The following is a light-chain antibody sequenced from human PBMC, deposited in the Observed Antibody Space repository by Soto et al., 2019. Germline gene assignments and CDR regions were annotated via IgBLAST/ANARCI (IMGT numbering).Light chain of an antibody. CDR2: CAS. V-gene: IGKV3-11*01. CDR3: QQHSHWPTWT. J-gene: IGKJ1*01. CDR1: ENVRTF. Sequence: VVLTQSTATLSLSPGERATLSCRASENVRTFVDWYQQKPGQAPRLLIYCASNRATGIPARLSGSGSGTDFTLTISNLDPEDFAVYYCQQHSHWPTWTFGQGTRVEIQ.